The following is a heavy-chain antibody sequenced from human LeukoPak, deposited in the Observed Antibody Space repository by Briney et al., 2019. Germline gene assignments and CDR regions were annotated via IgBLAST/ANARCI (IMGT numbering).Heavy chain of an antibody. J-gene: IGHJ4*02. V-gene: IGHV3-30*18. CDR3: AKDRYDSSEGWIDY. CDR1: GFTFSSYG. Sequence: PGGSLRLSCAASGFTFSSYGMHWVRQAPGKGLEWVAVISYDGSNKYYADSVKGRFTISRDNFKNTLYLQMNSLRAEDTAVYYCAKDRYDSSEGWIDYWGQGTLVTVSS. D-gene: IGHD3-22*01. CDR2: ISYDGSNK.